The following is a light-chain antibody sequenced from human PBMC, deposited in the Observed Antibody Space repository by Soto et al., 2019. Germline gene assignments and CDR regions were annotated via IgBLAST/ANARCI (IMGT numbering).Light chain of an antibody. J-gene: IGKJ4*01. CDR2: STS. CDR3: QQYNKWPLT. CDR1: QSVSSN. Sequence: EIVMTQSPATLSVSPGERATLSCRASQSVSSNLAWYQQKPGQAPRLLIYSTSTRATGIPARFSGSASGTEFSLNISSLQSEAFAVYYCQQYNKWPLTFGGGTKVEIK. V-gene: IGKV3-15*01.